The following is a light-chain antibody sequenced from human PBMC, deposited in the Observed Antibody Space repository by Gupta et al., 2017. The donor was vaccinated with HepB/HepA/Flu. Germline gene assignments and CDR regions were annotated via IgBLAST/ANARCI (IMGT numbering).Light chain of an antibody. CDR2: KAS. CDR1: PSITRL. V-gene: IGKV1-5*03. CDR3: QQYNSYPYT. Sequence: DIQMTQSPSTLSASVGDRVTITFRASPSITRLLDWHQQKPGKAPKLLIYKASHLESGDPSRFTGSGTETQFTLTVSSLQPEDFATYYCQQYNSYPYTFGQGTXVEIK. J-gene: IGKJ1*01.